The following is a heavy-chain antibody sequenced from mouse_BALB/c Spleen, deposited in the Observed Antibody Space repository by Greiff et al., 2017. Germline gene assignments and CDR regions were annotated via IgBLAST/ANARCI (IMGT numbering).Heavy chain of an antibody. Sequence: EVMLVESGGGLVQPGGSRKLSCAASGFTFSSFGMHWVRQAPEKGLEWVAYISSGSSTIYYADTVKGRFTISRDNPKNTLFLQMTSLRSEDTAMYYCARWQVRRDYYAMDYWGQGTSVTVSS. D-gene: IGHD2-14*01. CDR3: ARWQVRRDYYAMDY. CDR2: ISSGSSTI. J-gene: IGHJ4*01. CDR1: GFTFSSFG. V-gene: IGHV5-17*02.